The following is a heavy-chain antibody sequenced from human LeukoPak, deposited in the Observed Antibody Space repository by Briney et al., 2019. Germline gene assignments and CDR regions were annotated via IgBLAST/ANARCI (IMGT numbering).Heavy chain of an antibody. CDR2: IYYSGST. D-gene: IGHD3-16*02. Sequence: SETLSLTCTVSGGSISSSSYYWGWIRQPPGKGLEWIWSIYYSGSTYYNPSLKSRVTISVDTSKNQFSLKLSSVTAADTAVYYCARLTTDYVWGSYRSGDDAFDIWGQGTMVTVSS. CDR3: ARLTTDYVWGSYRSGDDAFDI. V-gene: IGHV4-39*01. CDR1: GGSISSSSYY. J-gene: IGHJ3*02.